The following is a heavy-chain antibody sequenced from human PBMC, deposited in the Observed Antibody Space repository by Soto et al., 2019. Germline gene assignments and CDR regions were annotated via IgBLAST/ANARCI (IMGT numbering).Heavy chain of an antibody. J-gene: IGHJ4*02. V-gene: IGHV4-59*01. D-gene: IGHD1-1*01. CDR3: ARGNWNPPYFDY. CDR1: GGSISSYY. Sequence: SETLSLTCTVSGGSISSYYWSWIRQPPGKGLEWIGYIYYSGSTNYNPSLKSRVTISVDTSKNQFSLKLSSVTAADTAVYYCARGNWNPPYFDYWGQGTLVTVSS. CDR2: IYYSGST.